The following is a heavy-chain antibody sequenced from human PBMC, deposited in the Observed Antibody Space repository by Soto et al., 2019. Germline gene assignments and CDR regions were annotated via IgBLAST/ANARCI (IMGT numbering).Heavy chain of an antibody. CDR1: GYTFTRYT. Sequence: ASVKVSCKASGYTFTRYTMNWVRLAPGQRLEWMGWINPDNGNTKSSQKFQDRVIITRDTSASTAYMDLSSLRSEDTAVYYCARGIATGQLDPWGQGTLVTVSS. D-gene: IGHD2-15*01. V-gene: IGHV1-3*01. CDR2: INPDNGNT. J-gene: IGHJ5*02. CDR3: ARGIATGQLDP.